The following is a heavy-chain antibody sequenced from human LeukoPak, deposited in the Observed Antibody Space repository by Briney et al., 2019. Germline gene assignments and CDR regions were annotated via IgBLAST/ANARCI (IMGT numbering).Heavy chain of an antibody. J-gene: IGHJ4*02. CDR3: ARDGRSGPHFDS. V-gene: IGHV3-33*08. D-gene: IGHD1-1*01. CDR2: IWFDGSNK. Sequence: GGSLGLSCAASGFTFRNYVIHWVRQAPGKGLEWVAHIWFDGSNKYFADSVKGRFTISRDNSKNTLYLQMNSLRAEDTAVYYCARDGRSGPHFDSWGQGTLVTVSS. CDR1: GFTFRNYV.